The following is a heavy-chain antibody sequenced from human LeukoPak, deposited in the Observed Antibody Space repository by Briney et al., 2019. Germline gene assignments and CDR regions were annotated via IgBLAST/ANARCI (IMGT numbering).Heavy chain of an antibody. CDR1: GFTFNTYD. J-gene: IGHJ4*02. CDR3: ARILNY. D-gene: IGHD2/OR15-2a*01. CDR2: ISSNSGIT. V-gene: IGHV3-48*02. Sequence: GGSLRLSCAASGFTFNTYDMNWVCQAPGRGLEWVSYISSNSGITNYADSVKGRFTISRDNAKKSLYLQMNSLRDEDTAVYYCARILNYWGQGTLVTVSS.